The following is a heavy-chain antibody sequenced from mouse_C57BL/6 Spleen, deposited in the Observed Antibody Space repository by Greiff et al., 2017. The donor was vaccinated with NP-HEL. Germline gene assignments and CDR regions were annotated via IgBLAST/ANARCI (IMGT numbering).Heavy chain of an antibody. CDR3: VRRGEYYAMDY. CDR2: IRSKSNNYAT. CDR1: GFSFSTYA. Sequence: DVKLVESGGGLVQPKGSLKLSCAASGFSFSTYAMNWVRQAPGKGLEWVARIRSKSNNYATYYADSVKDGFTISRDDSESMLYLQMNNLKTEDTAMYYCVRRGEYYAMDYWGQGTSVTVSS. V-gene: IGHV10-1*01. J-gene: IGHJ4*01.